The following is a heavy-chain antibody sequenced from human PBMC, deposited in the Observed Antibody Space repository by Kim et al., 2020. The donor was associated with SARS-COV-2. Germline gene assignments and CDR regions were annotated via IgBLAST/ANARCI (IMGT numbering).Heavy chain of an antibody. V-gene: IGHV3-7*01. CDR2: IKPDGSGG. Sequence: GGSLRLSCAASGFTFNRFWMHWVRQAPGKGPGWVANIKPDGSGGYYVDSVKGRFTISRDNAKNSLYLQMNSLRVEDTAVYYCARGELWGQGTLVTVSS. D-gene: IGHD3-10*01. CDR1: GFTFNRFW. CDR3: ARGEL. J-gene: IGHJ4*02.